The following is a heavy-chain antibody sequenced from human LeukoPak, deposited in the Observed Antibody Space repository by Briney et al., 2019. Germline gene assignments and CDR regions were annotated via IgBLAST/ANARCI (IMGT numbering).Heavy chain of an antibody. CDR2: IYYSGST. CDR1: GGSISSSSYY. Sequence: SETLSLTCTVSGGSISSSSYYWGWIRQPPGKGLEWIGSIYYSGSTYYNPSLKSRVTISVDTSKNQFSLKLSSVTAADTAVYYCVRATYYYDSSGRRGASGFDYWGQGTLVTVSS. D-gene: IGHD3-22*01. V-gene: IGHV4-39*07. J-gene: IGHJ4*02. CDR3: VRATYYYDSSGRRGASGFDY.